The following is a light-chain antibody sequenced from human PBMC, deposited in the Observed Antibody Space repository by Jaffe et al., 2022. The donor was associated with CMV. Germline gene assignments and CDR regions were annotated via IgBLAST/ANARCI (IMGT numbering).Light chain of an antibody. V-gene: IGKV1-27*01. CDR2: AAS. CDR1: QGITNY. Sequence: DIQMTQSPSSLSASVRDRVTITCRASQGITNYLAWYRQKPGRVPELLIYAASTLQPGVPSRFSGSGSGTDFTLTISNLQPEDVATYYCQNYNSAPFTFGPGTKVDIK. J-gene: IGKJ3*01. CDR3: QNYNSAPFT.